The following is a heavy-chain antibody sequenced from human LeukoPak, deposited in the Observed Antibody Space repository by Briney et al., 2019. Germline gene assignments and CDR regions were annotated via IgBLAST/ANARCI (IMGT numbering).Heavy chain of an antibody. J-gene: IGHJ4*02. CDR3: ARDVTSSSSWAEYYFDY. Sequence: GASVKVSCKASGYTFTSYAVHWVRQAPGQSLEWMGWISAGYGNTKYSQKFQGRVTITRDTSASTAYMKLSSLRSDDTAVYYCARDVTSSSSWAEYYFDYWGQGTLVTVSS. V-gene: IGHV1-3*01. CDR1: GYTFTSYA. D-gene: IGHD6-13*01. CDR2: ISAGYGNT.